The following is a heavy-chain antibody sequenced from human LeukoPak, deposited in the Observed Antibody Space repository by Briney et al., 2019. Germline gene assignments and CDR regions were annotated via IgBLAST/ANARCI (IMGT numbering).Heavy chain of an antibody. Sequence: PSQTLSLACTVSGGSISSGDYYWSWIRQPPGKGLEWIGYIYYSGSTYYNPTLKSRVTISVDTSNNQFSLKLSSVTAADTAVYYCARDLPALVAVYWGQGTLVTVSS. J-gene: IGHJ4*02. V-gene: IGHV4-30-4*01. CDR2: IYYSGST. CDR1: GGSISSGDYY. CDR3: ARDLPALVAVY. D-gene: IGHD5-18*01.